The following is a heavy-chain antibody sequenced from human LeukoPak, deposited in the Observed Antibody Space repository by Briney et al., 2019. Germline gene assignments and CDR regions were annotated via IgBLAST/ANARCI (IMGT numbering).Heavy chain of an antibody. Sequence: GGSLRLSCAASGSTFSGHWMSWVRQAPGKGLEWVANINQGGSDKYYVDSVKGRFTISRDNANNLLYLQMNSLRGEDTAVYYCTRDRSRAEDHWGQGTLVTVSS. J-gene: IGHJ4*02. D-gene: IGHD1-14*01. CDR3: TRDRSRAEDH. V-gene: IGHV3-7*01. CDR1: GSTFSGHW. CDR2: INQGGSDK.